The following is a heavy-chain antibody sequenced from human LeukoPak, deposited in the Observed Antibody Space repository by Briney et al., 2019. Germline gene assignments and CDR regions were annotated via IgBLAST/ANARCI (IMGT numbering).Heavy chain of an antibody. CDR3: ARARYNWFDP. Sequence: SETLSLTCTVSGGSISSYYWSWIRQPPGKGLEWIWYIYYSGSTNYNPSLKSRVTISVDTSKNQFSLILSSVTAADTAVYYCARARYNWFDPWGQGTLVTVSS. CDR1: GGSISSYY. V-gene: IGHV4-59*01. J-gene: IGHJ5*02. CDR2: IYYSGST.